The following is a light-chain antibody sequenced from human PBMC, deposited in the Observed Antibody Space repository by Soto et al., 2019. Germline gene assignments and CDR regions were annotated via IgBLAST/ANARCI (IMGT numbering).Light chain of an antibody. V-gene: IGKV3-15*01. CDR3: QEYNNSPRT. CDR1: QSVSSN. CDR2: GAS. J-gene: IGKJ1*01. Sequence: EIVMTQSPATLSVSPGERATLSCRASQSVSSNLAWYQQKPGQSPRLLIYGASTRATGIPARFSGSGSGTEFTLTFGSLQSEDFTVYYWQEYNNSPRTFGQGTKVEIK.